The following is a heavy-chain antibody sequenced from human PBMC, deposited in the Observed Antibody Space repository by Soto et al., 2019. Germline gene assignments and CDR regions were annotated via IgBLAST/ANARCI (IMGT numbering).Heavy chain of an antibody. J-gene: IGHJ6*02. CDR2: ISYDGSNK. CDR1: GFTFSSYG. CDR3: AKAGGGKYYYYYGMDV. D-gene: IGHD3-10*01. Sequence: PGGSLRLSCAASGFTFSSYGMHWVRQAPGKGLEWVAVISYDGSNKYYADSVKGRFTISRDNSRNTLYRQMNSLRDEDTAVYYCAKAGGGKYYYYYGMDVWGQGTTVTVSS. V-gene: IGHV3-30*18.